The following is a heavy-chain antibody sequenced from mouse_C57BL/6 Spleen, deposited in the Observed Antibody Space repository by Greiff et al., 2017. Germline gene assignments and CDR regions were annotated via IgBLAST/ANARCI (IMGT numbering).Heavy chain of an antibody. CDR2: IDPSDSYT. Sequence: QVQLQQPGAELVKPGASVKLSCKASGYTFTSYWMQWVKQRPGQGLEWIGEIDPSDSYTNYNQKFKGKATLTVDTSSSTAYMQLSSLTSEDSAVYYCAVQFAYGGQGTLVTVSA. V-gene: IGHV1-50*01. CDR3: AVQFAY. CDR1: GYTFTSYW. J-gene: IGHJ3*01.